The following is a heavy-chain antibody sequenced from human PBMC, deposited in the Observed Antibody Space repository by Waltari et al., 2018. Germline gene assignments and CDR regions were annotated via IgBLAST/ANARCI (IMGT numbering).Heavy chain of an antibody. J-gene: IGHJ4*02. D-gene: IGHD1-26*01. CDR3: ARDSSPLVGARGYFDY. CDR2: IYSGGSK. V-gene: IGHV3-53*04. Sequence: EVQLVESGGGLVQPGGSLRLSCAASGFTVSSNYMSWVRQAPGKGLEWVSVIYSGGSKYYADSVKGRFTISRHNSKNTLYLQMNSLRAEDTAVYYCARDSSPLVGARGYFDYWGQGTLVTVSS. CDR1: GFTVSSNY.